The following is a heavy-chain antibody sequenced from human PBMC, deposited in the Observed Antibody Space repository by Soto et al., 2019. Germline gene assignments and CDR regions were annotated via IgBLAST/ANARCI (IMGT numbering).Heavy chain of an antibody. CDR3: AREVTYGGGRFSLGL. Sequence: VSVKVCFKTSGYFFTSHYIHLVRLAPGRGLEWMGRINPNNGDTNSPQKFQGRVTMTSDTSISTAYMDMSGLRSDDTALYYCAREVTYGGGRFSLGLWGQGTMVTVSS. D-gene: IGHD3-10*02. CDR1: GYFFTSHY. V-gene: IGHV1-2*06. J-gene: IGHJ4*02. CDR2: INPNNGDT.